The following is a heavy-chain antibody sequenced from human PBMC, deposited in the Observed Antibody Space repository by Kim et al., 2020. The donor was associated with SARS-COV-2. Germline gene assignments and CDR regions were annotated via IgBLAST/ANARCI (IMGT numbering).Heavy chain of an antibody. Sequence: GGSLRLSCAASGINFSDRHMSWIRQAPGKGLEWVSYISPTGYAAYADSVKGQFTISRDNSKQSLYLQMHSLRAEDTAVYYCAGSPREVDYWGQGTLVIVS. CDR1: GINFSDRH. CDR3: AGSPREVDY. CDR2: ISPTGYA. D-gene: IGHD1-26*01. J-gene: IGHJ4*02. V-gene: IGHV3-11*04.